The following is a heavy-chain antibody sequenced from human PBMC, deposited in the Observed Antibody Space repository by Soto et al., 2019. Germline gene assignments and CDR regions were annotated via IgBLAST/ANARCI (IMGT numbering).Heavy chain of an antibody. Sequence: QVQLQESGPGLVKPSQTLSLTCTVSGGSINSGSYSWSWIRQHPGKGLEWIGYIYSSGSTYYTPSLKSRVTIXXDXSXXQFSLKLSSVTAADTAVYYCARDYYDSSGYYYNDYWGQGTLVTVSS. CDR2: IYSSGST. V-gene: IGHV4-31*03. CDR1: GGSINSGSYS. CDR3: ARDYYDSSGYYYNDY. D-gene: IGHD3-22*01. J-gene: IGHJ4*02.